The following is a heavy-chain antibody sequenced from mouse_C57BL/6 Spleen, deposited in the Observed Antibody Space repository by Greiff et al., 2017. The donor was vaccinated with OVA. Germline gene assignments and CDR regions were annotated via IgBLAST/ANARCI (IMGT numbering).Heavy chain of an antibody. Sequence: QVQLQQSGAELARPGASVKLSCKASGYTFTSYGISWVKQRTGQGLEWIGEIYPRSGNTYYNEKFKGKATLTADKSSSTAYMELRSLTSEDSAVYFCARMGYHMYWYFDVWGTGTTVTVSS. D-gene: IGHD3-1*01. CDR2: IYPRSGNT. V-gene: IGHV1-81*01. J-gene: IGHJ1*03. CDR1: GYTFTSYG. CDR3: ARMGYHMYWYFDV.